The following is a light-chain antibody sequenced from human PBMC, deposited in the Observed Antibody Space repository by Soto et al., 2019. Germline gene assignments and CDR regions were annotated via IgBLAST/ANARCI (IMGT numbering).Light chain of an antibody. CDR3: CSFADFTYV. J-gene: IGLJ1*01. CDR2: EVT. V-gene: IGLV2-23*02. CDR1: SSDIGSYDL. Sequence: QSALTRPASVSGSPGQSITISCTGTSSDIGSYDLVSWYQQHPGTAPKLIIYEVTKRPSGVSTRFSGSKSGNTASLTISGLQAVDEADYYCCSFADFTYVFGTGTKLTVL.